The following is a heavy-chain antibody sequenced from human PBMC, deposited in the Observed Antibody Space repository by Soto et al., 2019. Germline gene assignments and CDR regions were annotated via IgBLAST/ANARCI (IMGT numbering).Heavy chain of an antibody. CDR1: GYRVSNYW. Sequence: ESLKISCKGSGYRVSNYWIGWVRQMPGKGLEWMGIIYPGDSDTRYSPSFQGQVTISADKSISTAYLQWSSLKASDTAMYFCARSADVPDYFDYWGQGTPVTVSS. CDR2: IYPGDSDT. V-gene: IGHV5-51*01. CDR3: ARSADVPDYFDY. D-gene: IGHD6-6*01. J-gene: IGHJ4*02.